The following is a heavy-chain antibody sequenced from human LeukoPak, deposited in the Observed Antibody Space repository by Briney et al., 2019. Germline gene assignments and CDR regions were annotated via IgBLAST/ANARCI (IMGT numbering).Heavy chain of an antibody. D-gene: IGHD3-10*01. J-gene: IGHJ4*02. Sequence: SETLPLTCIVSGGSVSSGSYYWSWIRQPPGKGLEWIGSIYYSGSTYYNPSLKSRVTISVDTSKNQFSLKLSSVTAADTAVYYCARHSPYGSGSYLFDYWGQGTLVTVSS. CDR1: GGSVSSGSYY. V-gene: IGHV4-39*01. CDR3: ARHSPYGSGSYLFDY. CDR2: IYYSGST.